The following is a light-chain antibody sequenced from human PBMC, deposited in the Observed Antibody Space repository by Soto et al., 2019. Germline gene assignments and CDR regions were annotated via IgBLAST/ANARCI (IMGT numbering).Light chain of an antibody. J-gene: IGLJ3*02. Sequence: VVTQAPSLTVSPGGPVTLTCGSSTGAVTSGNYPYWFQKKPGQAPRTLIYDTTNKQSWTPARFSGSLLGGKAALTLAGAQTDDEADYYCLLSYSGTNWVFGGGTKLTVL. CDR2: DTT. CDR1: TGAVTSGNY. CDR3: LLSYSGTNWV. V-gene: IGLV7-46*01.